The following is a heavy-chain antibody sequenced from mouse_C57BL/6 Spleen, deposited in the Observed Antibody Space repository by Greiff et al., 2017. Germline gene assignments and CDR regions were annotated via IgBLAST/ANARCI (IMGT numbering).Heavy chain of an antibody. J-gene: IGHJ1*03. CDR1: GYTFTDYY. Sequence: EVKLQQSGPELVKPGASVKISCKASGYTFTDYYMNWVKQSHGKSLEWIGDINPNNGGTSYNQKFKGKATLTVDKSSSTAYMELRSLTSEDSAVYYCARSLYGYGGCFRVWGTGTTVTVSS. V-gene: IGHV1-26*01. D-gene: IGHD2-2*01. CDR2: INPNNGGT. CDR3: ARSLYGYGGCFRV.